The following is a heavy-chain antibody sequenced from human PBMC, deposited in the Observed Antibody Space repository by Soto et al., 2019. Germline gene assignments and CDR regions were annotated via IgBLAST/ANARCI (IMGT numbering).Heavy chain of an antibody. CDR1: GFTFNNYA. D-gene: IGHD3-10*01. CDR3: AKGRGGSGSLTPRVDF. J-gene: IGHJ4*02. CDR2: ISGGGDTT. Sequence: EVQLLASGGGLVQHGGSLRLSCAASGFTFNNYAMTWVRQAPGKGLEWVSAISGGGDTTSYADSVKGRFTVSRDGSKNTLYLQMSSLRAEDTALYYCAKGRGGSGSLTPRVDFWGQGTLVTVSS. V-gene: IGHV3-23*01.